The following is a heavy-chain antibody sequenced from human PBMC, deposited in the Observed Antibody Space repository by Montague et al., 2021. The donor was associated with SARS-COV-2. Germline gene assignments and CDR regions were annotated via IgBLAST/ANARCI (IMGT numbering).Heavy chain of an antibody. Sequence: SETLSLTCSVSGTSITSYYWKWIRQPPGKGLEWIGYISDSGSTNYSPSLKSRVTMSVDTSKNQMSLKLTSVTAADTAVYYCARGCLSYFGAGSHSYGMDVWGQGTTVTVSS. J-gene: IGHJ6*02. CDR1: GTSITSYY. D-gene: IGHD3-10*01. CDR3: ARGCLSYFGAGSHSYGMDV. V-gene: IGHV4-59*01. CDR2: ISDSGST.